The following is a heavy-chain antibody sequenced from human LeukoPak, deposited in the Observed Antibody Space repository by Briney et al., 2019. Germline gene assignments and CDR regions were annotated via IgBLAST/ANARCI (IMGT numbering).Heavy chain of an antibody. D-gene: IGHD2-21*02. Sequence: SQTLSLTCTVSGGPISSGSYYWSWIRQPAGKGLEWIGRIYTSGSTNYNPSLKSRVTISVDTSKNQFSLKLSSVTAADTAVYYCARGLYCGGDCYWFDYWGQGTLVTVSS. J-gene: IGHJ4*02. V-gene: IGHV4-61*02. CDR2: IYTSGST. CDR3: ARGLYCGGDCYWFDY. CDR1: GGPISSGSYY.